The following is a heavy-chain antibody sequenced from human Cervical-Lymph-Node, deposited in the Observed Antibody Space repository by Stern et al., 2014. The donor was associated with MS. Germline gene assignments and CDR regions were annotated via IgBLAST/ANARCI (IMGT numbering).Heavy chain of an antibody. CDR1: GGTFSTHA. Sequence: QVQLAQSGAEVKKPGSSVKVSCKSSGGTFSTHAISWVRQAPGQGLERLGRIIPILDTTDYAQRFQGRLTIDADESTDTAYMELRSLTPDDTAVYYCAREKSDCSGGSCFSSLDYWGQGTLVTVSS. D-gene: IGHD2-15*01. CDR3: AREKSDCSGGSCFSSLDY. CDR2: IIPILDTT. J-gene: IGHJ4*02. V-gene: IGHV1-69*11.